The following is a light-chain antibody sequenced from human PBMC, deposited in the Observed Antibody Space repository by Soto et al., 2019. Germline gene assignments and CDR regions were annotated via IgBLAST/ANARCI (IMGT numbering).Light chain of an antibody. V-gene: IGKV3-20*01. CDR2: GAS. Sequence: EIVLTQSPGTLSLSPGEGATLSCRASQTVGSNYLAWYQQKPGQAPRLLIYGASRRATGIPDRFSGSGSGTDFTLTIIRLEPEDFAVYYCQQYVYSPPWTFGQGTKVETK. CDR1: QTVGSNY. CDR3: QQYVYSPPWT. J-gene: IGKJ1*01.